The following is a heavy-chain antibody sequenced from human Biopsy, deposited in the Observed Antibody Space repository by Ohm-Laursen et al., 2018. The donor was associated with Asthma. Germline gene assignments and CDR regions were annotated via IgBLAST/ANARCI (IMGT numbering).Heavy chain of an antibody. CDR2: ISSSGGTI. CDR1: GFTFSDYY. V-gene: IGHV3-11*04. Sequence: SLRLSCSASGFTFSDYYMSWIRQAPGKGLEWVSYISSSGGTIYYADSVKGRFTISRDNAKNSLYLQMNSLRAEDTAVYYCARDRYGDYVGWFDPWGQGTLVTVSS. D-gene: IGHD4-17*01. J-gene: IGHJ5*02. CDR3: ARDRYGDYVGWFDP.